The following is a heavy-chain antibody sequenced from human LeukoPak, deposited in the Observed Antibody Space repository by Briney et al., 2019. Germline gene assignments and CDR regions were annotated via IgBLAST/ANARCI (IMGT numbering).Heavy chain of an antibody. J-gene: IGHJ3*02. CDR2: ISGSGGST. V-gene: IGHV3-23*01. D-gene: IGHD1-26*01. CDR1: GFSFSTYD. CDR3: ASGKYSGSYYSGAFDI. Sequence: GASLRLSCAASGFSFSTYDMTWVRQAPGKGLEWVSVISGSGGSTYYADSVKGRFTISRDNSKNTLYLQMNSLRAEDTAVYYCASGKYSGSYYSGAFDIWGQGTMVTVSS.